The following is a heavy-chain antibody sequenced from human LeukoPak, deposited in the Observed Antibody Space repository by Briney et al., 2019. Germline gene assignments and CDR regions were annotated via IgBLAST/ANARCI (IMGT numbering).Heavy chain of an antibody. CDR1: GYTLTELS. D-gene: IGHD2-2*01. Sequence: ASVKVSCKVSGYTLTELSMHWVRQAPGKGLEWMGGFDPEDGETIYAQKFQGRVTMTEDTSTDTAYMELSSLRSEDTAVYYCARAFCSSTSCYGAKAFDIWGQGTMVTVSS. V-gene: IGHV1-24*01. CDR3: ARAFCSSTSCYGAKAFDI. CDR2: FDPEDGET. J-gene: IGHJ3*02.